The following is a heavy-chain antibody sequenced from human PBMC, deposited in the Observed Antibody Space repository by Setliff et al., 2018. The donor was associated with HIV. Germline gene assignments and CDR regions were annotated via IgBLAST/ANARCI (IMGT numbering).Heavy chain of an antibody. CDR3: ARQFQLRGYGGHFDF. V-gene: IGHV4-38-2*01. J-gene: IGHJ4*02. Sequence: SETLSLTCFVSDFSISTVHLWGWIRQTPVRGLEWIGSVSHSGTIYYNPSLKSRLTMSIDPSKKQFSLSLTPMTAADTGIYYCARQFQLRGYGGHFDFWGQGAPVTVSS. CDR1: DFSISTVHL. D-gene: IGHD5-12*01. CDR2: VSHSGTI.